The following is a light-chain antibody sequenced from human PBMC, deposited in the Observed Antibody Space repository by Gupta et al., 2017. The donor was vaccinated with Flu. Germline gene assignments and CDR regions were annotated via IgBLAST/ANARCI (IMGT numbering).Light chain of an antibody. Sequence: QSALTQPPSASGSLGQSVTISCTGTNTDVGGYNLVSWFQQHPGKAPKLMIYEVSKRPSGVPDRFSGSKSGNTASLTVSGLQAEDEADYYCTSYTGSNNFDVFGTGTKVTVL. CDR2: EVS. CDR1: NTDVGGYNL. J-gene: IGLJ1*01. V-gene: IGLV2-8*01. CDR3: TSYTGSNNFDV.